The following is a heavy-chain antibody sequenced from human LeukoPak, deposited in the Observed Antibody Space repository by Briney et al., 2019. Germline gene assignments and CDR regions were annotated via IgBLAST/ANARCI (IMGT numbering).Heavy chain of an antibody. CDR2: VNGAGTIT. V-gene: IGHV3-74*01. D-gene: IGHD6-19*01. CDR3: ARRMETSGSFDF. J-gene: IGHJ4*02. Sequence: GGSLRLSCAASGFTFSSYAMSWVRQAPGKGLVWVSRVNGAGTITNYADSVKGRFTISRDNAKNTQYLQMNSLRAEDTGVYYCARRMETSGSFDFWGLGTLVTVSS. CDR1: GFTFSSYA.